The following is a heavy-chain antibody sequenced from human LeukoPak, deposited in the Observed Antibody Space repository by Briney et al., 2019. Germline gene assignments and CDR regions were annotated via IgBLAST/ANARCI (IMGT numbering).Heavy chain of an antibody. D-gene: IGHD6-13*01. CDR1: GYTFTGYY. J-gene: IGHJ4*02. CDR3: ARTIAAAGPFDY. CDR2: INPNSGGI. V-gene: IGHV1-2*04. Sequence: ASVKVSCKASGYTFTGYYMHWVRQAPGQGLEWMGWINPNSGGINYAQKFQGWVTMTRDTSISTGYMELSRLRSDDTAVYYCARTIAAAGPFDYWGQGTLVTVSS.